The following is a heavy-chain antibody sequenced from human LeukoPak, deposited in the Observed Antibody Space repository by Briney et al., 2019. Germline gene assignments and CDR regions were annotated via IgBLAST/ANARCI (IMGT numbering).Heavy chain of an antibody. J-gene: IGHJ2*01. CDR2: INHSGST. Sequence: SETLSLTCAVYGGSFSGYYWSWIRQPPGKGLEWIGEINHSGSTNYNPSLKSRVTISVDTSKNQFSLKLSSVTAADTAVYYRARAHHDIWSGPFDLWGRGTLVTVSS. CDR1: GGSFSGYY. CDR3: ARAHHDIWSGPFDL. D-gene: IGHD3-3*01. V-gene: IGHV4-34*01.